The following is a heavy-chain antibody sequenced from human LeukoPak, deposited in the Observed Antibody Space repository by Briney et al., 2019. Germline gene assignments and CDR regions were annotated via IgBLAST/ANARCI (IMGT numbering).Heavy chain of an antibody. CDR2: INPNSGGT. CDR1: GYTFTGYY. Sequence: ASVKVSCKASGYTFTGYYMHWVRQAPGQGLEWMGWINPNSGGTNYAQKFQGRVTMTRDTSISTAYMELSRLRSDDTAVYYCARGGDIVVVPAAIDFDYRGQGTLVTVSS. CDR3: ARGGDIVVVPAAIDFDY. V-gene: IGHV1-2*02. J-gene: IGHJ4*02. D-gene: IGHD2-2*01.